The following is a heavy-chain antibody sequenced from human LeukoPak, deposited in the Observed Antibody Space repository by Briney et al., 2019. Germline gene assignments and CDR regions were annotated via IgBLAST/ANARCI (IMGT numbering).Heavy chain of an antibody. CDR1: GYTFNTYG. CDR2: INPSGGST. CDR3: ARDLNLLGYCSGGSCYKHQYYFDY. J-gene: IGHJ4*02. D-gene: IGHD2-15*01. Sequence: ASVKVSCKASGYTFNTYGITWVRQAPGQGLEWMGIINPSGGSTSYAQKFQGRVTMTRDTSTSTVYMELSSLRSEDTAVYYCARDLNLLGYCSGGSCYKHQYYFDYWGQGTLVTVSS. V-gene: IGHV1-46*02.